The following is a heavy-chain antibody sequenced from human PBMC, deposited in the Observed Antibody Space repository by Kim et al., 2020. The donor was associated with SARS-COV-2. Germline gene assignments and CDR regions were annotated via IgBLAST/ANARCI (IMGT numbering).Heavy chain of an antibody. V-gene: IGHV4-34*01. Sequence: SETLSLTCAVYGGSFSGYYWSWIRQPPGKGQEWIGEINHSGSTNYNPSLKSRVTISVDTSKNQFSLKLSSVTAADTAVYYCARALASFYWFDPWGQGTLVTVSS. CDR2: INHSGST. D-gene: IGHD2-21*01. CDR1: GGSFSGYY. CDR3: ARALASFYWFDP. J-gene: IGHJ5*02.